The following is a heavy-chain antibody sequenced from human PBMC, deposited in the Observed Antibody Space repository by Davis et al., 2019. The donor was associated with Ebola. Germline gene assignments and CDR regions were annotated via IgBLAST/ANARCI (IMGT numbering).Heavy chain of an antibody. CDR3: ASMMYYYDSSGYYYAYYYYGMDV. CDR2: MNPNSGNT. Sequence: ASVKVSCKASGYTFTSYDINWVRQATGQGLEWMGWMNPNSGNTGYAQKFQGRVTMTRNTSISTAYMELSSLRSEDTAVYYCASMMYYYDSSGYYYAYYYYGMDVWGQGTTVTVSS. D-gene: IGHD3-22*01. CDR1: GYTFTSYD. J-gene: IGHJ6*02. V-gene: IGHV1-8*01.